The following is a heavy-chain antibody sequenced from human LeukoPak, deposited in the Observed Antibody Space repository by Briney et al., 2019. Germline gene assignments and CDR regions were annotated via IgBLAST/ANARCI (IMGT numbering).Heavy chain of an antibody. V-gene: IGHV3-21*01. D-gene: IGHD1-1*01. CDR3: ARGHSNSFDY. CDR2: ISSSSSYI. CDR1: GFTFSNAW. J-gene: IGHJ4*02. Sequence: GGSLRLSCAASGFTFSNAWMSWVRQAPGKGLEWVSSISSSSSYIYYADSVKGRFTISRDNAKNSLYLQMNSLRAEDTAVYYCARGHSNSFDYWGQGTLVTVSS.